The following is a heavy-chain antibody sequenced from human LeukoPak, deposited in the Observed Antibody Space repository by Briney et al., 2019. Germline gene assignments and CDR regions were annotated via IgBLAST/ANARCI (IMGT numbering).Heavy chain of an antibody. V-gene: IGHV1-3*01. J-gene: IGHJ5*02. CDR3: ARVVKSRFGELNWFDP. D-gene: IGHD3-10*01. CDR1: GYTFTSYA. Sequence: ASVKVSCKASGYTFTSYAMHWVRQAPGQRLEWMGWINAGNGNTKYSQKFQGRATITRDTSASTAYMELSSLRSEDTAVYYCARVVKSRFGELNWFDPWGQGTLVTVSS. CDR2: INAGNGNT.